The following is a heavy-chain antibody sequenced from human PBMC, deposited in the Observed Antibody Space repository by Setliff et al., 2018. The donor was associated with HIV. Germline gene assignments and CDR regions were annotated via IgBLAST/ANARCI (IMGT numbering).Heavy chain of an antibody. V-gene: IGHV3-30*18. CDR1: GFTFSSYA. CDR2: VSSDGSNR. D-gene: IGHD1-26*01. J-gene: IGHJ4*02. CDR3: AKSLGTNYFDY. Sequence: GESLKISCAASGFTFSSYAMHWVRQAPGKGLEWVAAVSSDGSNRYYADSVKGRYTISRDNSQNTVYLQMNSLRVEDTAVYYCAKSLGTNYFDYWGQGTLVTVSS.